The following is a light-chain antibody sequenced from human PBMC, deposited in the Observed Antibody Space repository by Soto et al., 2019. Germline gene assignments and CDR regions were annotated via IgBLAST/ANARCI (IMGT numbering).Light chain of an antibody. J-gene: IGKJ1*01. CDR2: AAS. CDR1: PGIRAE. V-gene: IGKV1-6*01. CDR3: LQDSDYPRT. Sequence: ATQMTQSPSSLSASVGDRVTIACRASPGIRAELAWYQQKRGEAPKLLIYAASALQSGVPSRFSGSGSCTDFTLTIGNLQPEDCATYYCLQDSDYPRTFGQGTKVEMK.